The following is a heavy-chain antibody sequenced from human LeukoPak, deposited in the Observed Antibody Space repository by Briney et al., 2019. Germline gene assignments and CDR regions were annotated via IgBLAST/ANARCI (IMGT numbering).Heavy chain of an antibody. Sequence: SQTLSLTCTVSGGSISSYYWSWIRQPPGKGLEWIGYIYYSGSTNYNPSLKSRVTISVDTSKNQFSLKLSSVTAADTAVYYCARDDYDSSGNDAFDIWGQGTMVTVSS. J-gene: IGHJ3*02. CDR2: IYYSGST. CDR3: ARDDYDSSGNDAFDI. V-gene: IGHV4-59*01. D-gene: IGHD3-22*01. CDR1: GGSISSYY.